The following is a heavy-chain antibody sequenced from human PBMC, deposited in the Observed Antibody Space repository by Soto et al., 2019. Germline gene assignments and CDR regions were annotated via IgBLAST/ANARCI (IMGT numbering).Heavy chain of an antibody. CDR2: INPSGGST. CDR1: GYTFTSYY. J-gene: IGHJ6*02. V-gene: IGHV1-46*01. Sequence: ASVKVSCKASGYTFTSYYMHWVRQAPGQGLEWMGIINPSGGSTSYAQKFQGRVTMTRDTSTSTVYMELSSLRSEDTAVYYCAREFDYYYDSSGYYPTHYYYGMDVWGQGTPVTVSS. CDR3: AREFDYYYDSSGYYPTHYYYGMDV. D-gene: IGHD3-22*01.